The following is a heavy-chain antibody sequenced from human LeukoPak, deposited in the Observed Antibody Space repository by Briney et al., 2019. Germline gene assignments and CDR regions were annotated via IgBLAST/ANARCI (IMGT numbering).Heavy chain of an antibody. J-gene: IGHJ3*02. V-gene: IGHV1-69*13. CDR2: IIPIFGTA. D-gene: IGHD3-10*01. CDR3: ARRSGSGRHPFHI. CDR1: GGTFSSYA. Sequence: RASVKVSCKASGGTFSSYAISWVRQAPGQGLEWMGGIIPIFGTANYAQKFQGRVTITADESTSTAYMELSSLRSEDTAVYYCARRSGSGRHPFHIWGQGTLVTVSS.